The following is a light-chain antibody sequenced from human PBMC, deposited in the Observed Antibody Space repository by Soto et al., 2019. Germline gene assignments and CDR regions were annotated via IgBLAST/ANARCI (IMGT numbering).Light chain of an antibody. CDR1: SSDIGGYNY. CDR2: EVS. J-gene: IGLJ1*01. V-gene: IGLV2-14*01. CDR3: RSYTSSSNFYV. Sequence: QSALTQPASVSGSPGQSITISCTGTSSDIGGYNYVSWYQQHPGKAPKLMIYEVSNRPSGVSNRFSGSKSGNTASLTISGLQAEDEDDYYCRSYTSSSNFYVFGTGTKLTVL.